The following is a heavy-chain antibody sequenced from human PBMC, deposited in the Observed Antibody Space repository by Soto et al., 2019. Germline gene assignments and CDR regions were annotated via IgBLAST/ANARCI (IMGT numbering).Heavy chain of an antibody. CDR1: GYTFTTYA. D-gene: IGHD3-10*01. J-gene: IGHJ5*02. CDR3: ARKASNGSGRGEGFDP. CDR2: VNAGNGNT. V-gene: IGHV1-3*01. Sequence: GASVQVSCKASGYTFTTYAMHWVRQAPGQRLEWMGWVNAGNGNTKYSQKFQGRVTITRDTSASTAYMELSSLRSEDTAVYYCARKASNGSGRGEGFDPWGQGTLVTVSS.